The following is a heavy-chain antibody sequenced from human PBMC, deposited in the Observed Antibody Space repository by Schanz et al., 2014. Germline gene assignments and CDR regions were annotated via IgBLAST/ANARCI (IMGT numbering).Heavy chain of an antibody. J-gene: IGHJ4*02. CDR3: AKDSTHIDIVLVPTAIDY. V-gene: IGHV3-30-3*01. D-gene: IGHD2-2*01. Sequence: VQLVESGGGLVQPGGSLRLSCAASGFTFSSYAMHWVRQAPGKGLEWVALISNDGSIKYYADSVEGRFTISRDNSRNTLYLQMNSLRAEDTSVYFCAKDSTHIDIVLVPTAIDYWGQGTLVTVSS. CDR1: GFTFSSYA. CDR2: ISNDGSIK.